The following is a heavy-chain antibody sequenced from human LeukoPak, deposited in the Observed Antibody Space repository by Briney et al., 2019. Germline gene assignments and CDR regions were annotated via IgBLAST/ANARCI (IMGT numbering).Heavy chain of an antibody. CDR1: GGSISSSSYY. V-gene: IGHV4-39*07. J-gene: IGHJ4*02. Sequence: SETLSLTCTVSGGSISSSSYYWGWIRQPPGKGLEWIGSIYYSGSTYYNPSLKSRVTISVDTSKNQFSLKLTSVTAADTAVYYCARASSSFIDYWGQGTLVTVSS. CDR3: ARASSSFIDY. D-gene: IGHD6-13*01. CDR2: IYYSGST.